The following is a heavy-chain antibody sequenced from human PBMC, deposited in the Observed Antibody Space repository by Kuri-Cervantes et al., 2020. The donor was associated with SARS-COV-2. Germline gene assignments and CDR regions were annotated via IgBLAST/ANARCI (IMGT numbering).Heavy chain of an antibody. CDR3: AGGCNRITIFGVINVRAAESWFDP. CDR1: GGSFSGYY. D-gene: IGHD3-3*01. Sequence: GSLRLSCAVYGGSFSGYYWSWIRQPPGKGLEWIGEISHNGNTNYNPSPRSRVTISLDTSKKHFSLKLTSVTAADTAVYYCAGGCNRITIFGVINVRAAESWFDPWGQGTLVTVSS. CDR2: ISHNGNT. J-gene: IGHJ5*02. V-gene: IGHV4-34*01.